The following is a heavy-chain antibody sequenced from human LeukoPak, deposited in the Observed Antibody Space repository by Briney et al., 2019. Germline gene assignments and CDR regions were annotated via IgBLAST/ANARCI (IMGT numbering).Heavy chain of an antibody. CDR2: IYSGGST. Sequence: GGSLRLSCAASGFTVSSNYMSWVRQAPGKGLEWVSVIYSGGSTYYADSVKGRFTISRDNSKNTLYLQMNSLRAEDTAVYYCARGVDTDTGYFDYWGQGTLVTVSS. V-gene: IGHV3-66*01. CDR3: ARGVDTDTGYFDY. J-gene: IGHJ4*02. D-gene: IGHD5-18*01. CDR1: GFTVSSNY.